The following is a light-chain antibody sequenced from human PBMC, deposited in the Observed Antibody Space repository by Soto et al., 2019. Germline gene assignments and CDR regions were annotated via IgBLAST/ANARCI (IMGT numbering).Light chain of an antibody. CDR3: KSSAVGSIYV. CDR2: EVD. CDR1: GGDIGYFNY. V-gene: IGLV2-14*01. J-gene: IGLJ1*01. Sequence: QSALTQPASVSGSPGQSITISCAGTGGDIGYFNYVSWYQQQPGKAPKLMIYEVDNQPSGVSVRFSGSKSGSTASLTISGLQAEDEADYYCKSSAVGSIYVFGTGTKVTVL.